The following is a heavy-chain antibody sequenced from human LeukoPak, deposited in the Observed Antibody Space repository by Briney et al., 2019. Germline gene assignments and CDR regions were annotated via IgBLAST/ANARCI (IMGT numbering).Heavy chain of an antibody. V-gene: IGHV3-23*01. CDR1: GFTFSNYV. Sequence: QAGGSLRLSCAASGFTFSNYVMSWVHQAPGKGPEWVSGINGGGGSTFYAESVTGRFTISRDNPKNTLFLQMNTLRAEDTAVYYCARDNVYYFDYWGQGTLVTVSS. CDR2: INGGGGST. CDR3: ARDNVYYFDY. J-gene: IGHJ4*02.